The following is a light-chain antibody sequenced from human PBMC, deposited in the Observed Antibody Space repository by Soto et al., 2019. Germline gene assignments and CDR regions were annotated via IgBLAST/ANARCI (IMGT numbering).Light chain of an antibody. CDR3: QQRVYT. CDR1: QRVSSY. V-gene: IGKV3-11*01. J-gene: IGKJ2*01. Sequence: EIGLTQSPATLSLSPGERATLSCSASQRVSSYLAWYQQKPGQAHRLLIYDASSRATGIPARFSGSGSGTDFTLTSSSLEPADFAVYYCQQRVYTFGQGTKLEIK. CDR2: DAS.